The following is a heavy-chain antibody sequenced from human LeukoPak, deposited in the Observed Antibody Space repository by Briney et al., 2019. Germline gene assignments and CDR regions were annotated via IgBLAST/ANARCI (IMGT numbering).Heavy chain of an antibody. CDR1: GFTFSSYG. CDR2: IWYDGSNK. V-gene: IGHV3-33*01. Sequence: GRSLRLSCAASGFTFSSYGMHWVRQAPGKGLEWVAVIWYDGSNKYYADSVKGRFTISRDNSKNTLYLQMNSLGAEDTAVYYCARGFDDSSGYYFDYWGQGTLVTVSS. J-gene: IGHJ4*02. CDR3: ARGFDDSSGYYFDY. D-gene: IGHD3-22*01.